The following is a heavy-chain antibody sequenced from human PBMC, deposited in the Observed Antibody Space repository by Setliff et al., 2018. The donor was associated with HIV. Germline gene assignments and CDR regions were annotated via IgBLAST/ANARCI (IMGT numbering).Heavy chain of an antibody. J-gene: IGHJ5*02. V-gene: IGHV4-39*07. CDR2: LFYTGST. CDR3: ARGGRYYLPGIAVAGIQRNWFDP. CDR1: GDSITSRNYH. Sequence: SETLSLTCAVSGDSITSRNYHWDWVRQPPGKGLEWIGSLFYTGSTSCNPSLKSRVTISGDTSKNQFSLKLTSVTAADTAVYYCARGGRYYLPGIAVAGIQRNWFDPWGQGALVTVSS. D-gene: IGHD6-19*01.